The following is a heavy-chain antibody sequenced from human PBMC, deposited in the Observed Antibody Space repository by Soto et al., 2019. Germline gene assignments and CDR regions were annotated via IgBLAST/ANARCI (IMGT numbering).Heavy chain of an antibody. CDR3: XRPTTGTDWALVNGMDV. V-gene: IGHV3-73*01. CDR2: IRSKANSYAT. J-gene: IGHJ6*02. D-gene: IGHD1-1*01. CDR1: GFTFSCSA. Sequence: GGSLRLSCAASGFTFSCSAMHWVRQTSGKGLEWVGRIRSKANSYATVYAASVKGRFTISRDDSKNTAYLQMNSLKTEDTAVYYCXRPTTGTDWALVNGMDVWGQGTTVTVSS.